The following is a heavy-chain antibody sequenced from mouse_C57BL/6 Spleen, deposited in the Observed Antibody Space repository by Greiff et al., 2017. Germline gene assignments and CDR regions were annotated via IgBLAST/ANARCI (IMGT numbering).Heavy chain of an antibody. V-gene: IGHV1-80*01. D-gene: IGHD2-10*02. Sequence: QVQLQQSGAELVKPGASVKISCKASGYAFSSYWMNWVKQRPGKGLEWIGQIYPGDGDTNYNGKFKGKATLTADKSSSTAYMQLSSLTSEDSAVYFCARDLEDYAMDDWGQGTSVTVSS. J-gene: IGHJ4*01. CDR3: ARDLEDYAMDD. CDR1: GYAFSSYW. CDR2: IYPGDGDT.